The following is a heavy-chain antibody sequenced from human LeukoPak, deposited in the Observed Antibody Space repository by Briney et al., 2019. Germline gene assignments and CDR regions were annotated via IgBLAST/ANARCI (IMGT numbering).Heavy chain of an antibody. CDR1: GFTFSSYG. Sequence: GGSLRLSCAASGFTFSSYGMHWVRQAPGKGLEWVAFIRYDGSNKYYADSVKGRFTISRDNSKNTLYLQMNSLRAEDTAVYYCAKDLWQQLVPQYFQHWGQGTLVTVSS. CDR2: IRYDGSNK. CDR3: AKDLWQQLVPQYFQH. V-gene: IGHV3-30*02. D-gene: IGHD6-13*01. J-gene: IGHJ1*01.